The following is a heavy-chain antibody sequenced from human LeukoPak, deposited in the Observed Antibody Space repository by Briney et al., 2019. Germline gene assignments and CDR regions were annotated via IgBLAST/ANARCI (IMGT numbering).Heavy chain of an antibody. CDR1: GFTFSSYG. CDR3: AKDQDTAIVFDY. V-gene: IGHV3-30*02. Sequence: GGSLRLSCAASGFTFSSYGMHWVRQAPGKGLEWVAFIRYDGSNKYYADSMKGRFTISRDNSKNTLYLQMNSLRAEDTAVYYCAKDQDTAIVFDYWGQGTLVTVSS. J-gene: IGHJ4*02. D-gene: IGHD5-18*01. CDR2: IRYDGSNK.